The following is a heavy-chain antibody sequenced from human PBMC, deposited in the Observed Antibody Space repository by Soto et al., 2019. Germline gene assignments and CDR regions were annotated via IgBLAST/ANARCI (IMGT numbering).Heavy chain of an antibody. CDR2: IYYSGST. J-gene: IGHJ4*02. D-gene: IGHD3-10*01. CDR1: GGSISSYY. V-gene: IGHV4-59*12. Sequence: SETLSLTCTVSGGSISSYYWSWIRQPPGKGLEWIGYIYYSGSTNYNPSLKSRVTISVDTSKNQFSLKLSSVTAADTAVYYCARGVREYLRRLGVDYWGQGTLVTVSS. CDR3: ARGVREYLRRLGVDY.